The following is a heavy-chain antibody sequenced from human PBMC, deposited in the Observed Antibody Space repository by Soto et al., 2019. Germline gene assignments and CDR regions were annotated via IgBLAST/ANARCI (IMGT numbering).Heavy chain of an antibody. Sequence: SETLSLTCTVSGGSISSGGYYWSWIRQHPGKGLEWIGYIYYSGSTYYNPSLKSRVTISVDTSKNQFSLKLSSVTAADTAVYYCASQLKNNMGVPMDVWGQGTTVTVSS. CDR2: IYYSGST. D-gene: IGHD3-16*01. CDR3: ASQLKNNMGVPMDV. CDR1: GGSISSGGYY. J-gene: IGHJ6*02. V-gene: IGHV4-31*03.